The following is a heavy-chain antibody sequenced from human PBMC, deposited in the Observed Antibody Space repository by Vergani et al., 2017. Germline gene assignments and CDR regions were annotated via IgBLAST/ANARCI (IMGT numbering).Heavy chain of an antibody. D-gene: IGHD5-12*01. V-gene: IGHV3-23*01. CDR1: GFTFNHYA. CDR2: ISGSGGST. CDR3: ANANPRYGGYDYLYYSHAMDV. Sequence: EVQLLESGGDLVQPGGSLRLSCAASGFTFNHYAMNWVRQAPGKGLEWVSGISGSGGSTYYAGSVKGQFTISRDSSKNTLYLQMKSLSAGDTAVYYCANANPRYGGYDYLYYSHAMDVWGQGTSVTVPS. J-gene: IGHJ6*02.